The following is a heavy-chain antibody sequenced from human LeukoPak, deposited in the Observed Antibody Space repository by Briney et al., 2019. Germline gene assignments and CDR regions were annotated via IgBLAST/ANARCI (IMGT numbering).Heavy chain of an antibody. Sequence: GGSLRLSCAASGFTFSDYYMSWIRQAPGKGLEWVSYISSSGSPIYYADSVKGRFTISRDNAKNSLYLQMNSLRAEDTAVYYCARVYDSNGFYDAFEIWGQGTMVTVSS. CDR1: GFTFSDYY. CDR2: ISSSGSPI. J-gene: IGHJ3*02. D-gene: IGHD3-22*01. V-gene: IGHV3-11*04. CDR3: ARVYDSNGFYDAFEI.